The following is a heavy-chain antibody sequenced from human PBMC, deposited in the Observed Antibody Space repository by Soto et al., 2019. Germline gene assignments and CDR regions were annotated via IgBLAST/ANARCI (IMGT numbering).Heavy chain of an antibody. Sequence: GGSLRLSCAASGFTFSSYSMNWVRQAPGKGLGWVSSISSSSSYIYYADSVKGRFTISRDNAKNSLYLQMNSLRAEDTAVYYCARNETGTKPAYWGQQTLFSVS. V-gene: IGHV3-21*01. J-gene: IGHJ4*01. CDR2: ISSSSSYI. D-gene: IGHD1-1*01. CDR1: GFTFSSYS. CDR3: ARNETGTKPAY.